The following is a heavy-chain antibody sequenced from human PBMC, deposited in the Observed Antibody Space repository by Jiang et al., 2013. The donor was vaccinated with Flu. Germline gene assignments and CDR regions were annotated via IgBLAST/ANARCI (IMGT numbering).Heavy chain of an antibody. Sequence: GAEVKKPGASVKVSCKASGYTFTSYGISWVRQAPGQGLEWMGWISAYNGNTNYAQKLQGRVTMTTDTSTSTAYMELRSLRSDDTAVYYCARDGDSVLRFLEWLVRPPKYGMDVWGQGTTVTVSS. D-gene: IGHD3-3*01. V-gene: IGHV1-18*01. CDR2: ISAYNGNT. J-gene: IGHJ6*02. CDR3: ARDGDSVLRFLEWLVRPPKYGMDV. CDR1: GYTFTSYG.